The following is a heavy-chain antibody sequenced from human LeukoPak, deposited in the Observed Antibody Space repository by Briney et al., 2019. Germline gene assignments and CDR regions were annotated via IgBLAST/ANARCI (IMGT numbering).Heavy chain of an antibody. CDR3: ARAAVAANWGIDY. J-gene: IGHJ4*02. D-gene: IGHD6-19*01. CDR1: GFTFSSYS. V-gene: IGHV3-21*01. CDR2: ISSSSSYI. Sequence: GGSLRLSCAASGFTFSSYSMNWVRQAPGKGLEWVSSISSSSSYIHYADSVKGRFTISRDNAKNSLYLQMNSLRAEDTAVYYCARAAVAANWGIDYWGQGTLVTVSS.